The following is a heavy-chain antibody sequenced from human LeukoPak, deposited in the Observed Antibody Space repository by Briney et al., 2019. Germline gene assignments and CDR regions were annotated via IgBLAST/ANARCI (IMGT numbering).Heavy chain of an antibody. CDR1: GGSISSYY. V-gene: IGHV4-4*07. Sequence: SETLSLTCTVSGGSISSYYWSWIRQPAGKGLEWIGSIYYSGSTYYNPSLKSRVTISVDTSKNQFSLKLSSVTAADTAVYYCARGHPFYFYLGYWGQGTLVTVSS. CDR2: IYYSGST. J-gene: IGHJ4*02. D-gene: IGHD2/OR15-2a*01. CDR3: ARGHPFYFYLGY.